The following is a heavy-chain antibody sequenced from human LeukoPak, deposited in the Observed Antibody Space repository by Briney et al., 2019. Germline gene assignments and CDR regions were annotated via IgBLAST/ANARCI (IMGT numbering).Heavy chain of an antibody. D-gene: IGHD1-20*01. CDR1: GGTFSSYA. CDR2: IIPIFGTA. Sequence: ASVKVSCKASGGTFSSYAISWVRQAPGQGLEWMGGIIPIFGTANYAQKFQGRVTITADKSTSTAYMELSSLRSEDTAVYYCAREPPQDNWNPYGHWNSYYFDYWGQGTLVTVSS. CDR3: AREPPQDNWNPYGHWNSYYFDY. J-gene: IGHJ4*02. V-gene: IGHV1-69*06.